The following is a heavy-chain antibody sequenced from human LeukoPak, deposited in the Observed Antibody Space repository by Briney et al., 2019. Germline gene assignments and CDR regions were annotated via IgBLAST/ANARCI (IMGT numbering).Heavy chain of an antibody. CDR1: GGSISSYY. J-gene: IGHJ4*02. D-gene: IGHD3-10*01. V-gene: IGHV4-59*01. Sequence: SETLSLTCTVSGGSISSYYWSWIRQPPGKGLEWIGYIFYSGSTNYNPSLRSRVTMSVDTSQNQFSLKLSSVTAADTAVYYCARAVSLVRGVIVYSFEDWGQGTLVTVSS. CDR2: IFYSGST. CDR3: ARAVSLVRGVIVYSFED.